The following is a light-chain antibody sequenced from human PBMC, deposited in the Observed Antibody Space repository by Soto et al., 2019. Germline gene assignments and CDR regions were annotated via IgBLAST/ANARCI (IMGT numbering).Light chain of an antibody. CDR3: QQYNNWPRGT. CDR2: GAS. V-gene: IGKV3-15*01. Sequence: ETVMTQSPATLSVSPGERATLSCRASQSLSSNLAWYQHKPGQPPRLLIYGASTRATGVPARFSGSGSGTEFTLTIRSLQSEDVAVYYCQQYNNWPRGTFGQGTRVEIK. J-gene: IGKJ1*01. CDR1: QSLSSN.